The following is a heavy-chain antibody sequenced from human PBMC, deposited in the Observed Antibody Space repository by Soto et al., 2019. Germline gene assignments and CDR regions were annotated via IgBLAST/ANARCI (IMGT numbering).Heavy chain of an antibody. CDR2: IIPIFGTA. V-gene: IGHV1-69*13. Sequence: ASVKVSCKASGGTFSSYAISWVRQAPGQGLEWMGGIIPIFGTANYAQKFQGRVTITADESTSTAYMELSSLRSEDTAVYYCARSHPGALTRIPVKREYYYYYGMDVWGQGTTVTISS. J-gene: IGHJ6*02. D-gene: IGHD3-16*01. CDR1: GGTFSSYA. CDR3: ARSHPGALTRIPVKREYYYYYGMDV.